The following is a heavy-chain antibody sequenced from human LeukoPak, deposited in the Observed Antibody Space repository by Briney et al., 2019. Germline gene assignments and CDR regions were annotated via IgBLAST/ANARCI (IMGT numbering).Heavy chain of an antibody. CDR1: GGSISSGSYY. CDR3: ARSAKTRFGESNYDY. Sequence: PSETLSLTCTVSGGSISSGSYYWSWIRQPAGKGLEWIGRIYTSGSTNYNPSLKSRVTISVDTSKNQFSLKLSSVTAADTAVYYCARSAKTRFGESNYDYWGQGTLVTVSS. J-gene: IGHJ4*02. V-gene: IGHV4-61*02. CDR2: IYTSGST. D-gene: IGHD3-10*01.